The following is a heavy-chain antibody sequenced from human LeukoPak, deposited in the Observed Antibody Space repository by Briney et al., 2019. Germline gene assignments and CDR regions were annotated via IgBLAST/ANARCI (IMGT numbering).Heavy chain of an antibody. V-gene: IGHV1-8*01. D-gene: IGHD3-3*01. J-gene: IGHJ6*02. CDR3: ARSLPYYDFWSGKIGYYYYGMDV. CDR2: MNPNSGNT. CDR1: GYTFTSYD. Sequence: ASVKDSCKASGYTFTSYDINWVRQATGQGLEWMGWMNPNSGNTGYAQKFQGRVTMTRNTSISTAYMELSSLRSEDTAVYYCARSLPYYDFWSGKIGYYYYGMDVWGQGTTVTVSS.